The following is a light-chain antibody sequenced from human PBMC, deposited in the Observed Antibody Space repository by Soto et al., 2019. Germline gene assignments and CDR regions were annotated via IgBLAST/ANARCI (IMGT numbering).Light chain of an antibody. J-gene: IGLJ1*01. V-gene: IGLV2-14*01. CDR2: EVS. CDR3: SSYTTSSTLYV. CDR1: SSDVGGYNY. Sequence: QSALTQPASVSGSPGQSITISCNGTSSDVGGYNYVSWYQQHPGKAPKVMIYEVSNRPSGVSNRFSGSKSGNTASLTISGLQAEDEADYYCSSYTTSSTLYVFGTGTKLTVL.